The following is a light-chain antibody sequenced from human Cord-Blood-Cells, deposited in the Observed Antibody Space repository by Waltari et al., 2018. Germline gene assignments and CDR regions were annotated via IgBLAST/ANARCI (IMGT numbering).Light chain of an antibody. CDR2: DAS. Sequence: EIVLTKSPATLSLSPGERATLSCRASQSVSSYLAWYQQKPGQAPRLLIYDASNRATGIPARFSGSGSGTDFTLTISSLEPEDFAVYYCQQRRNWPPKDTFGQGTKLEIK. V-gene: IGKV3-11*01. J-gene: IGKJ2*01. CDR3: QQRRNWPPKDT. CDR1: QSVSSY.